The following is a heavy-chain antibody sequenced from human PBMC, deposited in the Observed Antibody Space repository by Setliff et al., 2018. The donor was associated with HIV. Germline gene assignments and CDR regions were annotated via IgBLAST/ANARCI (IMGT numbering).Heavy chain of an antibody. CDR3: ARANHYDFWSGTPFDY. Sequence: GESLRLSCAASGFTVSSNYMSWVRQAPGKGLEWVSLIYSGGSTYYADSVKGRFTISRDSSKNTLYLQMNSLRAEDTAVYYCARANHYDFWSGTPFDYWGQGTLVTVSS. V-gene: IGHV3-66*02. J-gene: IGHJ4*02. D-gene: IGHD3-3*01. CDR1: GFTVSSNY. CDR2: IYSGGST.